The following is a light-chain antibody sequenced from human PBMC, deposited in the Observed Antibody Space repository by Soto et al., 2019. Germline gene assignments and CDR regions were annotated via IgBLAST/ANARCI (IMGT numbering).Light chain of an antibody. Sequence: IVFTQSPGTRXXXXXXRXXXSCRASQIVSNTYLAWYQQKPGQAPRLLIYAASSRATGIPDRFSGSGSGTDFTLTISRLEPEDFAVYYCQQYGSSSEITFGQGTRLEIK. CDR3: QQYGSSSEIT. J-gene: IGKJ5*01. CDR2: AAS. V-gene: IGKV3-20*01. CDR1: QIVSNTY.